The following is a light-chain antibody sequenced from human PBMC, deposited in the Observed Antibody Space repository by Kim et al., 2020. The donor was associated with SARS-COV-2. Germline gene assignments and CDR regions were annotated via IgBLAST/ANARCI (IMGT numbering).Light chain of an antibody. CDR3: AAWDDSLNGRV. CDR2: SNN. J-gene: IGLJ3*02. CDR1: SSNIGSNT. V-gene: IGLV1-44*01. Sequence: GQSVNISCSGSSSNIGSNTVNWYQQLPGTAPKLLIYSNNQRPSGVPDRFSGSKSGTSASLAISGLQSEDEADYYCAAWDDSLNGRVFGGGTKLTVL.